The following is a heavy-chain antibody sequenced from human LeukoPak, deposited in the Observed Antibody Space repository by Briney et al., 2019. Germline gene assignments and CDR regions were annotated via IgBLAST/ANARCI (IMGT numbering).Heavy chain of an antibody. CDR3: ARVSLTTANFDS. V-gene: IGHV3-23*01. Sequence: PGGSLRLSCAASGFTFSSYAFNWVRQTPGKGLEWVSAISNDGINTYSADSVKGRFTFSRDNSKDTLYLQMNSLRVEDTALYYCARVSLTTANFDSWGRGTLVTVSS. CDR2: ISNDGINT. J-gene: IGHJ4*02. CDR1: GFTFSSYA. D-gene: IGHD4-17*01.